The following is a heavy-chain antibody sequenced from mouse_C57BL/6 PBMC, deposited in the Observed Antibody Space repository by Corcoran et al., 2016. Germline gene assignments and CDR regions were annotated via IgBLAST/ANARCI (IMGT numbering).Heavy chain of an antibody. CDR3: AREGQGEYDWYFDV. J-gene: IGHJ1*03. Sequence: QVQLQQSGAELVRPGASVKLSCKASGYTFTSYGISWVKQRTGQGLEWIGEIYPRSGNTYYNAKFKGKATLTADKSSSTAYMELRSLTSEDSAVYFCAREGQGEYDWYFDVWGTGTTVTVSS. CDR1: GYTFTSYG. D-gene: IGHD2-14*01. CDR2: IYPRSGNT. V-gene: IGHV1-81*01.